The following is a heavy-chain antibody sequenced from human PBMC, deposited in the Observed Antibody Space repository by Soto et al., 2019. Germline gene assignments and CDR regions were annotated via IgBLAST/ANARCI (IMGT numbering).Heavy chain of an antibody. CDR3: ARAVDTAMALDY. D-gene: IGHD5-18*01. J-gene: IGHJ4*02. Sequence: QVQLVESGGGVVQPGRSLRLSCAASGFTFSSYGMHWVRQAPGKGLEWVAVIWYDGSNKYYADSVKGRFTISRDNSKNTLYLQMNRLRAEDTAVYYCARAVDTAMALDYWGQGTLVTVSS. V-gene: IGHV3-33*01. CDR1: GFTFSSYG. CDR2: IWYDGSNK.